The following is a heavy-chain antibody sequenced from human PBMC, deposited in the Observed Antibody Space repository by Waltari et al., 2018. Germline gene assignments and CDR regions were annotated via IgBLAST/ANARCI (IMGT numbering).Heavy chain of an antibody. J-gene: IGHJ3*02. CDR2: ISSSSSYI. Sequence: EVQLVESGGGLVKPGGSLRLSCAASGFTFSSYSMNWVRPAPGKGLEWVSSISSSSSYIYYADSVKGRFTISRDNAKNSLYLQMNSLRAEDTAVYYCAFNGGSSDAFDIWGQGTMVTVSS. D-gene: IGHD3-10*01. CDR3: AFNGGSSDAFDI. V-gene: IGHV3-21*01. CDR1: GFTFSSYS.